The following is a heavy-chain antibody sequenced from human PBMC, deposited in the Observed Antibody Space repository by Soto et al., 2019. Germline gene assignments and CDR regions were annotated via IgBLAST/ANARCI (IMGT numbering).Heavy chain of an antibody. Sequence: LSLTCTVSGGSISSGGYFWSWIRQHPGKGLEWIGYIYYSGTTYYSPSLKSRVTISVDISKNQFSLKLSSLTAADTAVYYCARALAGYYALDVWCQGTTVTV. CDR3: ARALAGYYALDV. V-gene: IGHV4-31*03. J-gene: IGHJ6*02. CDR2: IYYSGTT. CDR1: GGSISSGGYF.